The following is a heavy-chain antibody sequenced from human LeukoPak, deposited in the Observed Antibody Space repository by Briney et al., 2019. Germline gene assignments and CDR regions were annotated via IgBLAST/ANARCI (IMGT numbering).Heavy chain of an antibody. J-gene: IGHJ4*02. CDR3: AKAEDGYTY. CDR2: IRKKANRYST. D-gene: IGHD5-24*01. V-gene: IGHV3-72*01. CDR1: GFTFSDHY. Sequence: GGSLRLSCAASGFTFSDHYMDWVRRAPGKGLEWVGRIRKKANRYSTDYAASVEGRFTISRDDSKSSLYLQMSSLKTEDTAVYYCAKAEDGYTYWGQGTLVTVSS.